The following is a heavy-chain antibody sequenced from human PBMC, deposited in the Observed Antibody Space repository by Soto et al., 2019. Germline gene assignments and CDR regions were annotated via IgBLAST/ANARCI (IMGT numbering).Heavy chain of an antibody. CDR1: GYTFTGYY. V-gene: IGHV1-2*04. CDR2: INPNSGGT. D-gene: IGHD4-17*01. J-gene: IGHJ6*02. Sequence: ASVKVCCTASGYTFTGYYMHWVRQAPGQGLEWMGWINPNSGGTNYAQKFQGWVTMTRDTSISTAYMELSRLRSDDTAVYYCARDVLPVTINRNYYYGMDVWGQGTTVTVSS. CDR3: ARDVLPVTINRNYYYGMDV.